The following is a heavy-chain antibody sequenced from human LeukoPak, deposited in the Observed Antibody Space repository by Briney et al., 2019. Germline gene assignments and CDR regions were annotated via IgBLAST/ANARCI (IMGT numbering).Heavy chain of an antibody. V-gene: IGHV3-48*03. D-gene: IGHD3-22*01. J-gene: IGHJ4*02. CDR1: GFTFSSYE. CDR3: ARVYYYDSSGYYSY. CDR2: ISSSGSTI. Sequence: GGSLRLSCAASGFTFSSYEMNWVRQAPGKGLEWVSYISSSGSTIYYADSVKGRFTISRDNAKNSLYLQMNSLRAEDTAVYYCARVYYYDSSGYYSYWGQGTLVTVSS.